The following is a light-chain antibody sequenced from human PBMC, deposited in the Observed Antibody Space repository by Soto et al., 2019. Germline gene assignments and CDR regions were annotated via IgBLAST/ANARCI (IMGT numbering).Light chain of an antibody. Sequence: DLQLTQSPSFLSASVGDIVTITCRASQGISNYLAWYQQRPGKAPKLLIYAASTLQTGVPSRFSGSGSGTEFTLTISSLQSEDFAVYYCQQYIDGPPYTFGQGTK. V-gene: IGKV1-9*01. CDR1: QGISNY. J-gene: IGKJ2*01. CDR2: AAS. CDR3: QQYIDGPPYT.